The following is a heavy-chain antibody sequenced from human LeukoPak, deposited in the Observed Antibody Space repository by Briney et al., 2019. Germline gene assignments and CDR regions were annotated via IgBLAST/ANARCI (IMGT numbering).Heavy chain of an antibody. CDR3: ARDRDPYYDYLWGSYRPSYFDD. D-gene: IGHD3-16*02. CDR2: ISSSGDTM. CDR1: GFTFSGYE. V-gene: IGHV3-48*03. Sequence: GGSLRLSCAAYGFTFSGYEINWVRQAPGKGLEWVSYISSSGDTMYYADSVKGRFTISRDNTKNSLYLQMNSLRAEDTAVYYCARDRDPYYDYLWGSYRPSYFDDWGQGTLVTVSS. J-gene: IGHJ4*02.